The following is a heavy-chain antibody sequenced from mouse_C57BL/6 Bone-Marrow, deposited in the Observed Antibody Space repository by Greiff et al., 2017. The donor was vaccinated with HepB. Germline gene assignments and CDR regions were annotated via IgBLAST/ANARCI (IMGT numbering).Heavy chain of an antibody. V-gene: IGHV2-9-1*01. CDR1: GFSFTSYA. Sequence: VQLQQSGPGLVAPSQSLSITCTVSGFSFTSYAISWVRQPPGKGLEWLGVIWTGGGTNYNSALNSRLSISKDNSTSQVFLKMNSLQTDDTARYYCARNRITTDYYAMDYWGQGTSVTVSS. D-gene: IGHD1-1*01. J-gene: IGHJ4*01. CDR3: ARNRITTDYYAMDY. CDR2: IWTGGGT.